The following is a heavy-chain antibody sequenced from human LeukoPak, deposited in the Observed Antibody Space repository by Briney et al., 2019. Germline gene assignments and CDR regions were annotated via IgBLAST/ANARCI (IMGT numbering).Heavy chain of an antibody. Sequence: GGSLRLSCAASGFTFSSYGMHWVRQAPGKGLEWVAVIWYDGSNKYYADSVKGRFTISRDNSKNTLYLQMNGLRAEDTAVYYCARDSDGYGTLYYFDYWGQGTLVTVSS. CDR3: ARDSDGYGTLYYFDY. CDR1: GFTFSSYG. J-gene: IGHJ4*02. V-gene: IGHV3-33*08. CDR2: IWYDGSNK. D-gene: IGHD5-18*01.